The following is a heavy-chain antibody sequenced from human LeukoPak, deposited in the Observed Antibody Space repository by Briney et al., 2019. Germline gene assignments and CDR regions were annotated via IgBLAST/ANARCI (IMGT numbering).Heavy chain of an antibody. CDR3: TRWRSGTSD. CDR2: TRNKANNYAT. Sequence: GGFLRLSCAASGYTFSDHYIDWVRQAPGKGLEWVGHTRNKANNYATEYAASVKGRFTISRDDSRNSVYLQMNSLKTEDTAVYYCTRWRSGTSDWGQGTLVTVSS. CDR1: GYTFSDHY. V-gene: IGHV3-72*01. J-gene: IGHJ4*02. D-gene: IGHD4-23*01.